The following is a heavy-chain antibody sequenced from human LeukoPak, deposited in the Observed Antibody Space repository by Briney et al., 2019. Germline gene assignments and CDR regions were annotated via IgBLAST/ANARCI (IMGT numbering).Heavy chain of an antibody. V-gene: IGHV1-69*04. CDR1: GGTFSSYA. D-gene: IGHD2-15*01. CDR2: IIPILGIA. CDR3: AREKRGYCSGGSCYLPFDY. Sequence: SVKVSCKASGGTFSSYAISWVRQAPGQGLEWMGRIIPILGIANYAQKFQGRVTITADKSTSTAYMELSSLRSEDTAVYYCAREKRGYCSGGSCYLPFDYWGQGTLVTVSS. J-gene: IGHJ4*02.